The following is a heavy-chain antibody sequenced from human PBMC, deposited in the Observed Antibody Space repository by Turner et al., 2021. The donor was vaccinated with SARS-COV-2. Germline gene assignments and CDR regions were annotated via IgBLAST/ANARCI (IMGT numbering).Heavy chain of an antibody. CDR3: ARGAHGDYEDAFDI. CDR1: GFTFSSYG. D-gene: IGHD4-17*01. CDR2: IWYDGSNK. J-gene: IGHJ3*02. Sequence: QVQLVESGGGVVQPGRSLRLSCAASGFTFSSYGMHWFRQAPGKGLEWVAVIWYDGSNKFYADSVKGRFTISRDNSKNTLYLQMNSLRAEDTAVYYCARGAHGDYEDAFDIWGQGTLVTISS. V-gene: IGHV3-33*01.